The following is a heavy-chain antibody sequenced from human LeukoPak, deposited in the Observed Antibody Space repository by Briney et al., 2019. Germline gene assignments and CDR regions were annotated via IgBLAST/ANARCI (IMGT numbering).Heavy chain of an antibody. CDR1: GGTFSSYA. D-gene: IGHD4-17*01. J-gene: IGHJ4*02. CDR2: IIPILGIA. CDR3: ARGTTVSNAYYFDY. V-gene: IGHV1-69*04. Sequence: SVRVSCKASGGTFSSYAISWVRQAPGQGLEWMGRIIPILGIANYAQKFQGRVTITADKSTSTAYMELSSLRSEDTAVYYCARGTTVSNAYYFDYWGQGTLVTVSS.